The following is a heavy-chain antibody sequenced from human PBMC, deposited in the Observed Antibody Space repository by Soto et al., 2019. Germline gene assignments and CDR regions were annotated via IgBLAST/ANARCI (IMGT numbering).Heavy chain of an antibody. CDR3: ARDHHSSRPYYLDF. D-gene: IGHD6-19*01. Sequence: QVQLVQSGAEVKNPGASVRVSCTPSGYTFTTYSIHWVRQAPGQGLEWMGWINVGTGDTKYSQKFLGRVTMTRDTSATTAYMDLSSLRSEDSAIYFCARDHHSSRPYYLDFWGQGTLVTVSS. J-gene: IGHJ4*02. V-gene: IGHV1-3*01. CDR2: INVGTGDT. CDR1: GYTFTTYS.